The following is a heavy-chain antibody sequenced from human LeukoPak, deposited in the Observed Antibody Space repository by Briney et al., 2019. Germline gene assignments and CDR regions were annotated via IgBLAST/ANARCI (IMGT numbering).Heavy chain of an antibody. CDR1: GGSISSYY. Sequence: SETLSLTCTVSGGSISSYYWNWIRQPPGKGLEWIGYIYNSGSTNNNPSLKSRVTISVDTSKKQFSLKLSSVTAADTAVYYCARGTPYGSGSYPFDYWGQGILVTVSS. CDR3: ARGTPYGSGSYPFDY. CDR2: IYNSGST. J-gene: IGHJ4*02. V-gene: IGHV4-59*01. D-gene: IGHD3-10*01.